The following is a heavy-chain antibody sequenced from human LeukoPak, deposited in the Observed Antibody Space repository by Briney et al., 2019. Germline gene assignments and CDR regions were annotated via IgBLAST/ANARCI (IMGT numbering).Heavy chain of an antibody. D-gene: IGHD3-22*01. CDR1: GGSISSYY. CDR3: ARDNVGTTIVVDPTGWFDP. CDR2: IYYSGST. V-gene: IGHV4-59*12. Sequence: SETLSLTCTVSGGSISSYYWSWIRQPPGKGLEWIGYIYYSGSTNYNPSLKSRVTISVDTSKNQFSLKLSSVTAADTAVYYCARDNVGTTIVVDPTGWFDPWGQGTLVTVSS. J-gene: IGHJ5*02.